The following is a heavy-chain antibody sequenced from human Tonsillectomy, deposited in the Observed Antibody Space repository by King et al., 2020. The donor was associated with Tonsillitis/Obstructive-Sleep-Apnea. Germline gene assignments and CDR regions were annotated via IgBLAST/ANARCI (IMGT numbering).Heavy chain of an antibody. CDR3: ARGGAAVVSGVDY. CDR1: GCTFRSYS. Sequence: VQLVESGGGLVKPGGSLRISLAASGCTFRSYSMNWVGHAPGRGLVCVSSISNSSSYIYYADSVKGRFTISRDNAKNSLYLQMDSLRAEDTAVYYCARGGAAVVSGVDYWGQGALVTVSS. CDR2: ISNSSSYI. D-gene: IGHD4-23*01. V-gene: IGHV3-21*01. J-gene: IGHJ4*02.